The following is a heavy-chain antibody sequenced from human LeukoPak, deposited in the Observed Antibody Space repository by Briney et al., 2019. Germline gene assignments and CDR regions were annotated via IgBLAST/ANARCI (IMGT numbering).Heavy chain of an antibody. CDR1: GYTFTSYA. J-gene: IGHJ5*02. Sequence: ASVKVSCKASGYTFTSYAMHWVRQAPGQRLEWMGWINAGNGNTKYSQKFQGRVTITRDTSASTAYMELSSLRSEDTAVYYCANMVRGVHYNWFDPWGQGTLVTVSS. V-gene: IGHV1-3*01. CDR3: ANMVRGVHYNWFDP. CDR2: INAGNGNT. D-gene: IGHD3-10*01.